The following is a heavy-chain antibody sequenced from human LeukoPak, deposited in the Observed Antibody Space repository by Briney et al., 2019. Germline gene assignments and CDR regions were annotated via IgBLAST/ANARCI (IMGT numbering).Heavy chain of an antibody. CDR1: GYTFGIYG. CDR3: ARDYCTRGGDCYKEALFDP. D-gene: IGHD2-21*02. Sequence: ASVKVSCKASGYTFGIYGISWVRQAPGQGLEWMAWISPYDGDTNYAQKFEGRVTMTTETSTNTAYMELRSLRSDDTAIYYCARDYCTRGGDCYKEALFDPWGQGTLVTVSA. J-gene: IGHJ5*02. V-gene: IGHV1-18*01. CDR2: ISPYDGDT.